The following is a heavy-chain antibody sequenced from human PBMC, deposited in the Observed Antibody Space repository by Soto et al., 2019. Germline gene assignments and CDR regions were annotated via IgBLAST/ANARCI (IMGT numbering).Heavy chain of an antibody. CDR1: GGSISSSRYY. CDR3: AVHYYGSGSYRYYYYRMDV. Sequence: PSETLSLTCTVSGGSISSSRYYWGWIRQPPGKGLEWIGSIYYSGSTYYNPSLKSRVTISVDTSKNQFSLKLSSVTAADTAVYYCAVHYYGSGSYRYYYYRMDVCGPGPTFTVPS. J-gene: IGHJ6*02. V-gene: IGHV4-39*01. CDR2: IYYSGST. D-gene: IGHD3-10*01.